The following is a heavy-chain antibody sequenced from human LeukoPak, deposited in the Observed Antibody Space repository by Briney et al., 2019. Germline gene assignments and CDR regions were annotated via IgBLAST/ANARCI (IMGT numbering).Heavy chain of an antibody. J-gene: IGHJ3*02. CDR3: AKGGYDGYEENDDFHI. V-gene: IGHV3-48*03. Sequence: GGSLRLSRAASGITLRSYALHWVRQAPGKGLEWISHITSGGTTIYYADSVKGRFTISRDNSKNTLYLQMNSLRAEDTAVYFCAKGGYDGYEENDDFHIWGQGTMVTVSS. CDR1: GITLRSYA. CDR2: ITSGGTTI. D-gene: IGHD5-12*01.